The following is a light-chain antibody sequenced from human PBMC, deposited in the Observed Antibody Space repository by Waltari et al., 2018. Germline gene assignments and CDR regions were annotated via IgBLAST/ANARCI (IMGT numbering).Light chain of an antibody. J-gene: IGKJ4*01. CDR2: DTS. Sequence: EIVLTQSPAILSLSPGERASLSCRASQSVTNYLAWYQQKPGQAPRRLIYDTSNRATGIPARFSGSGFGTDFTLTISSLEPEDFAVYYCQQRRDWPLTFGGGTKVEIK. CDR1: QSVTNY. V-gene: IGKV3-11*01. CDR3: QQRRDWPLT.